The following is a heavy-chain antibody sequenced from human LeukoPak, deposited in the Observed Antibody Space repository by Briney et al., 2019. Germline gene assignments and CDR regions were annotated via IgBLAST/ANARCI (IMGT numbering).Heavy chain of an antibody. D-gene: IGHD3-10*01. V-gene: IGHV3-23*01. CDR1: GFTFNNYA. CDR2: SSASGDSP. Sequence: PGGSLRLSCTASGFTFNNYAMSWVRQAPGKGLEWVSASSASGDSPYYADSVKGRFTISRDNSKNTLDLQMNSLRVEDTAVYYCAKGVFGSGSYREYFKQWGQGTLVTVSS. CDR3: AKGVFGSGSYREYFKQ. J-gene: IGHJ1*01.